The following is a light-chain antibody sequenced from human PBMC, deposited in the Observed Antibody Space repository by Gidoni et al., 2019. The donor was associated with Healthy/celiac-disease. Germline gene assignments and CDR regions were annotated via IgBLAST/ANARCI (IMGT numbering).Light chain of an antibody. CDR1: PSVSSSY. CDR2: GAS. Sequence: EIVLTPSPGTLSLSPGERDTLSCRASPSVSSSYLAWYQQKPGQAPRLLIYGASSRATGIPDRFSGSGSGTDFTLTISRLEPEDFAVYYCQQYGSSPLTFGPGTKVDIK. V-gene: IGKV3-20*01. J-gene: IGKJ3*01. CDR3: QQYGSSPLT.